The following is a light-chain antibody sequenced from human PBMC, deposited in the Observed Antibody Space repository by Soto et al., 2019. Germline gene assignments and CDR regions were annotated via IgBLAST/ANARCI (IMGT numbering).Light chain of an antibody. CDR1: SSNIGGNS. Sequence: QSVRTQPPSASAAPGQKVTISCSGSSSNIGGNSVSWYQQLPGTAPKLLIYDDNKRPSGIPDRFSGSKSGTSATLGITGFQTGDEADYYCGSWESSLRAYVFGTGTKVTGL. J-gene: IGLJ1*01. CDR3: GSWESSLRAYV. CDR2: DDN. V-gene: IGLV1-51*01.